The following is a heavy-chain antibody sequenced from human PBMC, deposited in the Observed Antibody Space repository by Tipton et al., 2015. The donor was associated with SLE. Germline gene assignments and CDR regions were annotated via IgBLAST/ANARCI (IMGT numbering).Heavy chain of an antibody. CDR2: IKQDGSEK. CDR3: ARAGAGPKPY. Sequence: GSLRLSCAASGFTFSTYAMHWVRQAPGKGLEWVANIKQDGSEKYYVDSVKGRFTISRDNAKNSLYLQMNSLRAEDTAVYYCARAGAGPKPYWGQGSLVTVSS. D-gene: IGHD6-19*01. CDR1: GFTFSTYA. J-gene: IGHJ4*02. V-gene: IGHV3-7*01.